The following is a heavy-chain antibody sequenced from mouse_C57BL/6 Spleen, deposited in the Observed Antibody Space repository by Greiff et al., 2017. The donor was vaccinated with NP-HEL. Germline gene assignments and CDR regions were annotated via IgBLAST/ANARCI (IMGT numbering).Heavy chain of an antibody. CDR1: GYAFTNYL. CDR2: INPGSGGT. D-gene: IGHD4-1*01. V-gene: IGHV1-54*01. J-gene: IGHJ1*03. Sequence: VQLVESGAELVRPGTSVKVSCKASGYAFTNYLIEWVKQRPGQGLEWIGVINPGSGGTNYNEKFKGKATLTADKSSSTAYMQLSSLTSEDSAVYFCARGGLSANWDWYFDVWGTGTTVTVSS. CDR3: ARGGLSANWDWYFDV.